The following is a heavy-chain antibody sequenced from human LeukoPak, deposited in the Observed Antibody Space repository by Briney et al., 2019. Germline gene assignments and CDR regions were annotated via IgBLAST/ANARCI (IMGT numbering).Heavy chain of an antibody. D-gene: IGHD6-19*01. CDR1: GFTFSSYA. Sequence: GGSLRLSCAASGFTFSSYAMHWVRQAPGKGLVWVSRINSDGSSTSYADSVKGRFTISRDNAKNTLYLQMNSLRAEDTAVYYCAREAGDVDFDYWGQGTLVTVSS. CDR2: INSDGSST. J-gene: IGHJ4*02. CDR3: AREAGDVDFDY. V-gene: IGHV3-74*01.